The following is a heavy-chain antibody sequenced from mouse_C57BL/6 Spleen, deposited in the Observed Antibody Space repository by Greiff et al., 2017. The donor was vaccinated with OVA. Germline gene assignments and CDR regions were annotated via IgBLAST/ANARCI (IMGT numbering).Heavy chain of an antibody. CDR3: TRDDGYLGVDY. D-gene: IGHD2-3*01. V-gene: IGHV5-9-1*02. CDR2: ISSGGDYI. CDR1: GFTFSSYA. Sequence: EVKLMESGEGLVKPGGSLKLSCAASGFTFSSYAMSWVRQTPEKRLEWVAYISSGGDYIYYADTVKGRFTISRDNARNTLYLQMSSLKSEDTAMYYCTRDDGYLGVDYWGQGTTLTVSS. J-gene: IGHJ2*01.